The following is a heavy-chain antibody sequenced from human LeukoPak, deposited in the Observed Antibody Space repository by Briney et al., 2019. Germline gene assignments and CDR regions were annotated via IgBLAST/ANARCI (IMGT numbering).Heavy chain of an antibody. Sequence: GGSLRLSCSASGFTFSSYAMHWVRQAPGKGLEYVSAISSNGGSTYYADSVKGRFTISRDNSKNTLYLQMSSLRAEDTAVYYCAKAWERGSGTLYYYYGMDVWGKGTTVTVSS. CDR2: ISSNGGST. D-gene: IGHD3-10*01. CDR3: AKAWERGSGTLYYYYGMDV. V-gene: IGHV3-64D*06. J-gene: IGHJ6*04. CDR1: GFTFSSYA.